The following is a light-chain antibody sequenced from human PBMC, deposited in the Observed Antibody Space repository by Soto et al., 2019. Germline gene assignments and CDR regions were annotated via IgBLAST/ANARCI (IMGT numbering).Light chain of an antibody. Sequence: EIVLTQSPGTLSLSPGERATLSCRASQSVSSSYLAWYQQKPGQAPRLLIYGASNRATGIPDRFSGSGSGTDFTLNISKLEPEDYAVYNCKQYSSTPLFTFGPGTKVDIK. CDR1: QSVSSSY. CDR2: GAS. V-gene: IGKV3-20*01. CDR3: KQYSSTPLFT. J-gene: IGKJ3*01.